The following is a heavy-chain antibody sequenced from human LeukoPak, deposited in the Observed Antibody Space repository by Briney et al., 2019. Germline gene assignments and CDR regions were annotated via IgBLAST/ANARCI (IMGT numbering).Heavy chain of an antibody. V-gene: IGHV3-30-3*01. CDR1: GCTFSSYA. CDR3: ARDSYGLDY. Sequence: PGRSLRLSCAASGCTFSSYAMHWVRQAPGKGLEWVAVISYDGSNKYYADSVKGRFTISRDNSKSTLSLQMNSLRAEDTAVYYCARDSYGLDYWGQGTPVIVSS. CDR2: ISYDGSNK. D-gene: IGHD2-21*01. J-gene: IGHJ4*02.